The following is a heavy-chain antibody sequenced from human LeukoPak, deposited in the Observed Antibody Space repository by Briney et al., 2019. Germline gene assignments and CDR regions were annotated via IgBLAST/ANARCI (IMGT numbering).Heavy chain of an antibody. Sequence: GGSLRLSCAASGFTVSSNFMSWVRQAPGKGLEWVSVIYSGGSTYYADSVKGRFTISRHNSKNTLYLQMNSLRAEDTAVYYCPTDQRYAFDYWGQGILVTVSS. V-gene: IGHV3-53*04. J-gene: IGHJ4*02. CDR1: GFTVSSNF. CDR2: IYSGGST. CDR3: PTDQRYAFDY. D-gene: IGHD3-9*01.